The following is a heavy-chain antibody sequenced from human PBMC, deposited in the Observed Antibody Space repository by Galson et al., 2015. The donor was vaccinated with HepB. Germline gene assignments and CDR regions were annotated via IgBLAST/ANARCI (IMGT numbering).Heavy chain of an antibody. CDR1: GYTFTTYG. CDR3: VRGPSPTGGYFDWGHLFGMDV. J-gene: IGHJ6*02. CDR2: ISAYKGYT. D-gene: IGHD3-9*01. Sequence: SVKVSCKASGYTFTTYGITWVRQAPGQGLEWMGWISAYKGYTNYAQKLQGRVTMTTDTSTSTAYMELRSLRSDDTAVYYCVRGPSPTGGYFDWGHLFGMDVWGQGTTVTVSS. V-gene: IGHV1-18*04.